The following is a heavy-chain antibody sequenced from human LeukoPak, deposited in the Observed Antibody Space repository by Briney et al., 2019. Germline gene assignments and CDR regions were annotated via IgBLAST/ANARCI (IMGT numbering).Heavy chain of an antibody. CDR3: AKARPRYSSSFDY. J-gene: IGHJ4*02. Sequence: PGGSLRLSCAASGFTFCSYAMSWVRPAQGKGLGWGSAISGSGGSTYYADSVKGRFTISRDNSKNTLYLQMNSLRAEDTAVYYCAKARPRYSSSFDYWGQGTLVTVSS. CDR1: GFTFCSYA. D-gene: IGHD6-6*01. V-gene: IGHV3-23*01. CDR2: ISGSGGST.